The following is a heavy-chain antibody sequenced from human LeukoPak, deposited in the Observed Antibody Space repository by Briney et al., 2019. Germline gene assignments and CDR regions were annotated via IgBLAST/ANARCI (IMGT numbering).Heavy chain of an antibody. D-gene: IGHD6-6*01. V-gene: IGHV4-30-2*01. CDR1: GGSISSRDYS. J-gene: IGHJ3*02. CDR3: ATYSSSDAFDI. Sequence: SETLSLTCAVSGGSISSRDYSWNWIRQPPGKGLEWIGYIYHSGTTYYNPSLKSRVTISVDRSKNQFSLKVSSVTAADTAVYYCATYSSSDAFDIWGQGKMVSVSS. CDR2: IYHSGTT.